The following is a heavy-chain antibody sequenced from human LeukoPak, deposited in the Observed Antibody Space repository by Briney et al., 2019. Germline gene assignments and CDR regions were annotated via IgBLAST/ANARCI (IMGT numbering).Heavy chain of an antibody. Sequence: AASVKVSCKASGFTFTISSVQWVRQARGQRREGIGWILVGSGNTNYAQKFQERVTITRDISTSTAYMELSSLRSEDTAVYYCTTAYCGGDCYYYYYYGMDVWGQGTTPPSP. CDR2: ILVGSGNT. J-gene: IGHJ6*02. CDR1: GFTFTISS. V-gene: IGHV1-58*01. CDR3: TTAYCGGDCYYYYYYGMDV. D-gene: IGHD2-21*02.